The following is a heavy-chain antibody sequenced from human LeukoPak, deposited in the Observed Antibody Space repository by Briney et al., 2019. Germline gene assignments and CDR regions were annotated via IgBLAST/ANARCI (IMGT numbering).Heavy chain of an antibody. Sequence: NTSETLSLTCIVSGSSISSSSHYWGWIRQPPGKGLEWIGSIYYSGSTYYSSSLKSRVTISVDTSKNQFSLKLRSVTAADTAVYHCARHWAYCSGGTCYSFDDWGQGTLVTVSS. J-gene: IGHJ4*02. V-gene: IGHV4-39*01. CDR2: IYYSGST. CDR3: ARHWAYCSGGTCYSFDD. D-gene: IGHD2-15*01. CDR1: GSSISSSSHY.